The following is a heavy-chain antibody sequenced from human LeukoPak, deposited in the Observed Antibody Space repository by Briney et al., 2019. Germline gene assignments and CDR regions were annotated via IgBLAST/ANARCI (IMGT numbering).Heavy chain of an antibody. CDR3: ARGRYYASGSPWADY. CDR2: IYYSGST. D-gene: IGHD3-10*01. J-gene: IGHJ4*02. CDR1: GGSISNYY. V-gene: IGHV4-59*01. Sequence: SETLSLTCTVSGGSISNYYWSWIRQPPGKGLEWIGYIYYSGSTNYNPSLKSRVTISVDTSKNQFSLKLSSVTAADTAVYYCARGRYYASGSPWADYWGQGTLVTVSS.